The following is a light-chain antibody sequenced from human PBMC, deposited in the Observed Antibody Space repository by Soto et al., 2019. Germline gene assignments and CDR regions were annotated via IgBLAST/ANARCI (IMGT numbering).Light chain of an antibody. Sequence: EIELTQSPGTLSLSPGERATLSCRASHTISSSYLAWYQQKPGQAPRLLMYGISRRATGIPDRFSGSGSGTDFTLTNTRLEPEDFAVYYCQQYVTSSPLTFGQGTKVEIK. J-gene: IGKJ1*01. CDR1: HTISSSY. CDR3: QQYVTSSPLT. CDR2: GIS. V-gene: IGKV3-20*01.